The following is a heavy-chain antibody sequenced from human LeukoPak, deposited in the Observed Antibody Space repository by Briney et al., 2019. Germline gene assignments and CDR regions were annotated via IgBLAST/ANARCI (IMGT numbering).Heavy chain of an antibody. J-gene: IGHJ4*02. CDR3: AKAVGRFGEFSY. Sequence: GGSLRFSCAASGFTFSSYAMSWVRQAPGKGLEWVSTISGSSGSTYYADSVKGRFTISRDNSKNTLYLQMFSLRAEDTAVYYCAKAVGRFGEFSYWGQGNLVTVSS. D-gene: IGHD3-10*01. V-gene: IGHV3-23*01. CDR1: GFTFSSYA. CDR2: ISGSSGST.